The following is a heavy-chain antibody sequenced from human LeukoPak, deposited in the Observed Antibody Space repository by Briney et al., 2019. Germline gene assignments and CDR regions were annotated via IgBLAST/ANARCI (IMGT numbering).Heavy chain of an antibody. V-gene: IGHV4-59*08. Sequence: PSETLSLNCTVSGGSISSYYWSWIRQPPGKGLEWIGYIYYSGSTNYNPSLKSRVTISVDTSKNQFSLKLSSVTAADTAVYYCARGARVWGYYGSGSSLDYYYGMDVWGQGTTVTVSS. J-gene: IGHJ6*02. CDR1: GGSISSYY. CDR3: ARGARVWGYYGSGSSLDYYYGMDV. CDR2: IYYSGST. D-gene: IGHD3-10*01.